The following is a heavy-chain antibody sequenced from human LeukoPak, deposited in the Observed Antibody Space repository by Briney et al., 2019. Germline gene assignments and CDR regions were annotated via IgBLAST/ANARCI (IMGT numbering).Heavy chain of an antibody. V-gene: IGHV1-3*03. D-gene: IGHD6-19*01. J-gene: IGHJ4*02. CDR2: ITTGRGET. CDR1: GYTFSNYA. Sequence: ASVKVSCKASGYTFSNYAINWVRQAPGQSLEWMGWITTGRGETRYSQEFQRRITFTRDTSASTVYMDLSDLRSEDTAVYYCARGGKQWRGGNYFDSWGQGTLVAVSS. CDR3: ARGGKQWRGGNYFDS.